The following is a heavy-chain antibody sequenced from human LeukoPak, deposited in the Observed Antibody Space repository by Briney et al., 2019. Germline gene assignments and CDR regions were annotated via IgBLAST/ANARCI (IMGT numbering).Heavy chain of an antibody. CDR2: IYSGGST. CDR1: GFTVSSNY. CDR3: ARHSSSWHPSDY. V-gene: IGHV3-66*04. J-gene: IGHJ4*02. D-gene: IGHD6-13*01. Sequence: GGSLRLSCAASGFTVSSNYMSWVRQAPGKGLEWVSVIYSGGSTYYADSVKGRFTISRDNSKNTLYLQMNSLRAEDTAVYYCARHSSSWHPSDYWGQGTLVTVSS.